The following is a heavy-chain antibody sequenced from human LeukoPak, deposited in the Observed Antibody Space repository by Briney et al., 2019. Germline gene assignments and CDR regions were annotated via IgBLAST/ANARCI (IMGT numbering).Heavy chain of an antibody. CDR3: ARQLGYCSDGSCYFDF. J-gene: IGHJ4*02. CDR1: GFSTYA. Sequence: GGSLRLSXAASGFSTYAMSWVRQAPGEGLQWVSAISGSGGSTFYADSVKGRFTISRDNSKNTLYLQMNSLRAEDTAVYYCARQLGYCSDGSCYFDFWGPGTLVTVSS. V-gene: IGHV3-23*01. CDR2: ISGSGGST. D-gene: IGHD2-15*01.